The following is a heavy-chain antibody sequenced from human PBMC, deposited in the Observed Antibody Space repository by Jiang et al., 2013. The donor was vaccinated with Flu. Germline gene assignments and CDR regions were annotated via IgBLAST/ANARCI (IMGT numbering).Heavy chain of an antibody. CDR1: GGSIESYY. J-gene: IGHJ4*02. CDR2: THRSGSS. V-gene: IGHV4-59*01. D-gene: IGHD4-11*01. CDR3: ARDNYNYHDY. Sequence: SGGSIESYYWSWIRQSPEKGLEWIGYTHRSGSSNYNPSLKSRVTMSVDTSKNQFSLKLSPVTAADTAVYYCARDNYNYHDYWGQGALVTVS.